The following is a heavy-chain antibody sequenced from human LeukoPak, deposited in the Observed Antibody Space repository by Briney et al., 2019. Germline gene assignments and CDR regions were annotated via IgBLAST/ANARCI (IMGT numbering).Heavy chain of an antibody. D-gene: IGHD6-13*01. CDR3: ARGGSSWNTRRLFDY. Sequence: ASVKVSCKVSGYTLTELSMHWVRQAPGKGLEWMGGFDPEDGETIYAQKFQGRVTMTEDTSTDTAYMELSSLRSEDTAVYYCARGGSSWNTRRLFDYWGQGTLVTVSS. CDR1: GYTLTELS. J-gene: IGHJ4*02. V-gene: IGHV1-24*01. CDR2: FDPEDGET.